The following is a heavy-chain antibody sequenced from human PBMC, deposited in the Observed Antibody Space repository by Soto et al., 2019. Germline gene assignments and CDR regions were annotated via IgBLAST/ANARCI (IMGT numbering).Heavy chain of an antibody. CDR2: IIPIFGTA. J-gene: IGHJ4*01. CDR3: AREGADANYFDY. CDR1: GGTFSSYA. D-gene: IGHD3-16*01. Sequence: SVKVSCKASGGTFSSYAISWVRQAPGQGLEWMGGIIPIFGTANYAQKFQGRVTITADESTSTAYMELSSLRSEDTAVYYCAREGADANYFDYRGQRAVVTVSS. V-gene: IGHV1-69*13.